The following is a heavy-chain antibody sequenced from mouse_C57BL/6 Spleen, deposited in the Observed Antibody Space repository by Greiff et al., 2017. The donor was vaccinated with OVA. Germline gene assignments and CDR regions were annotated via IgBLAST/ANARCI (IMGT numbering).Heavy chain of an antibody. CDR2: IYPGDGDT. CDR3: ARRGYGTDFDY. J-gene: IGHJ2*01. Sequence: QVQLQQSGAELVKPGASVKISCKASGYAFSSYWMNWVKQRPGKGLEWIGQIYPGDGDTNYNGKFKGKATLTADKSSSTAYMQLSSLTSEDSAVYFCARRGYGTDFDYWGQGTTLTVSS. CDR1: GYAFSSYW. D-gene: IGHD2-1*01. V-gene: IGHV1-80*01.